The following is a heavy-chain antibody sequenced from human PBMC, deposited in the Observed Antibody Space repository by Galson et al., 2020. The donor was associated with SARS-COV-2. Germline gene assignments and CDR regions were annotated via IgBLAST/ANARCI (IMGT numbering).Heavy chain of an antibody. CDR1: GYTFTTYY. CDR3: ARDKGAGYSYGWNYFDD. D-gene: IGHD5-18*01. CDR2: INPSGGST. V-gene: IGHV1-46*01. Sequence: ASVKVSCKASGYTFTTYYMHWVRQAPGQGLDWMGIINPSGGSTKYAQKFQGRVTMTRDTSTSTVYMELSSLRSEDTAVYYCARDKGAGYSYGWNYFDDWGQGTLVTVSS. J-gene: IGHJ4*02.